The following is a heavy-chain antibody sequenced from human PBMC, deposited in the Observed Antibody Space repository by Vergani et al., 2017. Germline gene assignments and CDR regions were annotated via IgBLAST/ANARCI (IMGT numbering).Heavy chain of an antibody. V-gene: IGHV1-2*02. D-gene: IGHD2-2*01. CDR3: ARAGYCSSTSCYPRR. CDR1: GYTFTGYY. CDR2: INPNSGGT. J-gene: IGHJ4*02. Sequence: QVQLVQSGAEVKTPGASVKVSCKASGYTFTGYYMHWVRQAPGQGLEWMGWINPNSGGTNYAQKFQGRVTMTRDTSISTAYMELSRLRSDDTAVYYCARAGYCSSTSCYPRRWGQGTLVTVSS.